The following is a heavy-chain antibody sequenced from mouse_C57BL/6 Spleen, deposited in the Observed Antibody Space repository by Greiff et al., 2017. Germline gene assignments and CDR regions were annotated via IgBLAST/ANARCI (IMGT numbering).Heavy chain of an antibody. Sequence: QVQLKQPGTELVRPGASVKLSCKASGYTFTNYWMHWVKQRPGQGLEWIGYINPGNGGTNYNEKFKSKATLTVDTSSNTAYLQLSSLASEDSAVYYCARGGYYVRILLFASWGQDTTLTVS. CDR2: INPGNGGT. CDR3: ARGGYYVRILLFAS. V-gene: IGHV1-53*01. D-gene: IGHD1-1*01. J-gene: IGHJ2*01. CDR1: GYTFTNYW.